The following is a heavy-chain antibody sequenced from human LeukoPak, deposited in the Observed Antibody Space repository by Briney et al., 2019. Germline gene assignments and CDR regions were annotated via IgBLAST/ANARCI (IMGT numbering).Heavy chain of an antibody. D-gene: IGHD4-17*01. CDR3: ASNEYGDDY. J-gene: IGHJ4*02. Sequence: PGGSLRLSCAASGFTFSSYEMNWVRQAPGKGLEWVSYISSSGSTIYYADSVKGRFTISRDNAKNSLYLQMNSLRAEDTAVYYCASNEYGDDYWGQGTLVTVSS. V-gene: IGHV3-48*03. CDR2: ISSSGSTI. CDR1: GFTFSSYE.